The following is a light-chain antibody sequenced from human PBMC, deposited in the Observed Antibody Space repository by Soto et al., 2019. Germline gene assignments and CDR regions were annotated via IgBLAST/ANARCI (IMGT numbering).Light chain of an antibody. V-gene: IGLV4-69*01. Sequence: QPVLTQSPSASASLGASVKLTCILSSGHSSYAIAWHQQQPEKGPRYLMKLNSDGSHSKGDGIPDRFSGSSSGAERYLTISSLQSEDEADYYCQTWGTGTCVFGGGTKLTVL. J-gene: IGLJ3*02. CDR3: QTWGTGTCV. CDR1: SGHSSYA. CDR2: LNSDGSH.